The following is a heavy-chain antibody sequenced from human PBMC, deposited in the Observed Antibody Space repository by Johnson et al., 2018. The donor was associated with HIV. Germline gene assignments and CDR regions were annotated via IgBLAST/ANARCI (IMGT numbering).Heavy chain of an antibody. D-gene: IGHD6-19*01. J-gene: IGHJ3*01. CDR1: GFIFRNYW. CDR2: IYSDGSDT. CDR3: ARKQWLEIPSDALDV. Sequence: VQLVESGGGLVQPGWSLRLSCAASGFIFRNYWMYWVRQAPGKGLVWVARIYSDGSDTAYADSVKGRFTISRDNAKKTLYLQMNSLRAEDTAVYYCARKQWLEIPSDALDVWGQGTMVTVSS. V-gene: IGHV3-74*03.